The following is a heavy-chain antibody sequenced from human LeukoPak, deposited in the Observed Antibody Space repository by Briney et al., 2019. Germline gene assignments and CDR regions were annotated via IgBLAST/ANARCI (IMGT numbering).Heavy chain of an antibody. V-gene: IGHV6-1*01. CDR1: GDSVSTNSGA. CDR2: TYYMSKWYN. Sequence: SQTLSLTCAISGDSVSTNSGAWNWIGQSPSRGLEWLGRTYYMSKWYNDYAVSVKSRITINPDTSKNQFSLQLNSVTPEDTAVYYCARGELGPMRNWGQGTLVTVSS. D-gene: IGHD7-27*01. J-gene: IGHJ4*02. CDR3: ARGELGPMRN.